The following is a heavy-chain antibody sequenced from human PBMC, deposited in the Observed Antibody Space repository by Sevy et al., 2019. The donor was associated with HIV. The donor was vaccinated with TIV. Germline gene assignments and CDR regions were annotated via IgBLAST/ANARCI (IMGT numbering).Heavy chain of an antibody. CDR3: ARKYYDILTGYYRFDP. Sequence: GESLKISCKGSGYSFTSYWIGWVRQMPGKGLEWMGIIYPGDSDTRYSPSFQGQVTISADKSISTAYLQWSSLKASDTPMYYCARKYYDILTGYYRFDPWGQGTLVTVSS. J-gene: IGHJ5*02. CDR1: GYSFTSYW. CDR2: IYPGDSDT. V-gene: IGHV5-51*01. D-gene: IGHD3-9*01.